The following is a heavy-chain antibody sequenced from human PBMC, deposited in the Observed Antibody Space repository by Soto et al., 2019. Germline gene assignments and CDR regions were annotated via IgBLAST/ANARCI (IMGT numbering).Heavy chain of an antibody. V-gene: IGHV1-2*04. J-gene: IGHJ6*02. Sequence: QVQLVQSGAEVKKPGASVKVSCKASGYTFTGYYMHWVRQAPGQGLEWVGWINPNSGGTNYAQKFQGWVTMTRDTSISTAYMELSRLRSDDTAVYYCARGFRIAAADYYYYGMDVWGQGTTVTVSS. D-gene: IGHD6-13*01. CDR2: INPNSGGT. CDR3: ARGFRIAAADYYYYGMDV. CDR1: GYTFTGYY.